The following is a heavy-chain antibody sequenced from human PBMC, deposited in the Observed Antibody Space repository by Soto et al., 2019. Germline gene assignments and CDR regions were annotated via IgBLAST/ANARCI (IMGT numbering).Heavy chain of an antibody. CDR3: ARGDIVVVPAARLDYYYYYMDV. D-gene: IGHD2-2*01. CDR2: MNPNSGNT. Sequence: ASVKVSCKASGYTFTSYDINWVRQATGQGLEWMGWMNPNSGNTGYAQQFQGRVTMTRNTSISTAYMELSSLRSEDTAVYYCARGDIVVVPAARLDYYYYYMDVWGKGTTVTVSS. J-gene: IGHJ6*03. V-gene: IGHV1-8*01. CDR1: GYTFTSYD.